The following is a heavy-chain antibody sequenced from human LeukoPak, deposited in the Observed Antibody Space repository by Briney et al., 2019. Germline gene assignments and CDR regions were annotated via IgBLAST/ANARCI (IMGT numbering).Heavy chain of an antibody. CDR3: SRDSWGRPNFDR. CDR2: ISWNSGSV. Sequence: GGSLRLSCAASGFTFDDYAMHWVRHAPGKGLEWVSGISWNSGSVGYADSVKGRFTISRDNAKNSLYLQMNSLKTEDTGVYYCSRDSWGRPNFDRWGQGTLVTVSS. CDR1: GFTFDDYA. V-gene: IGHV3-9*01. J-gene: IGHJ4*02. D-gene: IGHD5-24*01.